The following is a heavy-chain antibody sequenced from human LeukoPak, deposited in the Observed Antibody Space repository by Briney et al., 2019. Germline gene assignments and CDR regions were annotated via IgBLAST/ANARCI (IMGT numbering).Heavy chain of an antibody. CDR1: GGSFSGYY. Sequence: PSETLSLTCAVYGGSFSGYYWSWIRQPPGKGLEWIGEINHSGSTNYNPSLKSRVTISVDTSKNQFSLKLSSVTAADTAVYYCARDEGYYDSSGYYFDYWGQGTLVTVSS. J-gene: IGHJ4*02. CDR3: ARDEGYYDSSGYYFDY. D-gene: IGHD3-22*01. CDR2: INHSGST. V-gene: IGHV4-34*01.